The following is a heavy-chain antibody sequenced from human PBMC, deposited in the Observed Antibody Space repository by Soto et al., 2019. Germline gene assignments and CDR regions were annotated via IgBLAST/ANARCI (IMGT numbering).Heavy chain of an antibody. V-gene: IGHV1-18*01. CDR2: ISAYNGNT. CDR3: ARDWANYDILTGPRDAFDI. D-gene: IGHD3-9*01. CDR1: GYTFTSYG. Sequence: GAXVKVSGKASGYTFTSYGIGWVRQAPGHGLEWMGWISAYNGNTNYAQKLQGRVTMTTDTSTSTAYMELRSLRSDDTAVYYCARDWANYDILTGPRDAFDIWGQGTMVTVSS. J-gene: IGHJ3*02.